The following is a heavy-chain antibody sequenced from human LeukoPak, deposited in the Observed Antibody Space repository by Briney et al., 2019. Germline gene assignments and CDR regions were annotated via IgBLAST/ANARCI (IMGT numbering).Heavy chain of an antibody. V-gene: IGHV4-4*09. CDR1: GGFISSYY. CDR3: ARRINGDYVGPAPFDY. Sequence: SEALSLTCTVSGGFISSYYWSWIRQPPGKGLEWIGYIYTSGSTIYNPSLKSRVTISVDTSKNQFSLELSSVTAADTAAYYCARRINGDYVGPAPFDYWGQGTLVTVSS. CDR2: IYTSGST. D-gene: IGHD4-17*01. J-gene: IGHJ4*02.